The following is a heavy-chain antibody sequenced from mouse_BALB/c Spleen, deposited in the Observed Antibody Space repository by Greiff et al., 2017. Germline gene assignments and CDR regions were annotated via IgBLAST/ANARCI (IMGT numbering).Heavy chain of an antibody. CDR3: ARSVGYGNVNYFDY. D-gene: IGHD2-1*01. J-gene: IGHJ2*01. CDR1: GFTFSSFG. V-gene: IGHV5-17*02. CDR2: ISSGSSTI. Sequence: EVKLVESGGGLVQPGGSRKLSCAASGFTFSSFGMHWVRQAPEKGLEWVAYISSGSSTIYYADTVKGRFTISRDNPKNTLFLQMTSLRSEDTAMYYCARSVGYGNVNYFDYWGQGTTLTVSS.